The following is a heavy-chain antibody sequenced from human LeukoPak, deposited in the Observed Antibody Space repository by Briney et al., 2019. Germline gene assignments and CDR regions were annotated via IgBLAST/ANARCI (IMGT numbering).Heavy chain of an antibody. Sequence: GGSLRLSCAASGFTVSSNYMSWVRQAPGKGLEWVSVLYSGGSTYYADSVKGRFTISRDNSKNTLYLQMNSLRAEDTAVYYCARTYCTNGVCYTRSYYYGMDVWGQGTTVTVSS. D-gene: IGHD2-8*01. J-gene: IGHJ6*02. CDR2: LYSGGST. CDR3: ARTYCTNGVCYTRSYYYGMDV. CDR1: GFTVSSNY. V-gene: IGHV3-53*01.